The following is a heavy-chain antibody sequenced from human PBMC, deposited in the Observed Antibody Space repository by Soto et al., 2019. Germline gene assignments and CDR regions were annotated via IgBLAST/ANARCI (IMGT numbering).Heavy chain of an antibody. CDR3: AKGSDQGGFTSGRIRWFDP. CDR2: VSSVGNT. V-gene: IGHV3-23*01. D-gene: IGHD3-10*01. CDR1: GFTFSSYA. Sequence: GGSLRLSCAASGFTFSSYAMNWVRQAPGKGLEWVSSVSSVGNTYYADSVKGRFTISRDNSKNTLYLQMSSLGADDTAVYYCAKGSDQGGFTSGRIRWFDPWGQGTLVTVSS. J-gene: IGHJ5*02.